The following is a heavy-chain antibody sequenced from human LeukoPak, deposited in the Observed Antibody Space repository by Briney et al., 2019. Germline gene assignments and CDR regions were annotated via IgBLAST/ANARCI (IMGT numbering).Heavy chain of an antibody. J-gene: IGHJ4*02. V-gene: IGHV3-30*13. CDR1: GFTFSSYG. D-gene: IGHD4-23*01. CDR2: ISYDGSNK. Sequence: GGSLRLSCAASGFTFSSYGMHRVRQAPGKGLEWVAVISYDGSNKYYADSVKGRFTISRENSKNRLYLQMNSLRAEDTAVYYCARAEGYGGELDSWGQGTLVTVSS. CDR3: ARAEGYGGELDS.